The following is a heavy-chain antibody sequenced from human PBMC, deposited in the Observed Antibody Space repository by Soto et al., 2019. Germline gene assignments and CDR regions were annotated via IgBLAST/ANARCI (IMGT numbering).Heavy chain of an antibody. J-gene: IGHJ4*02. Sequence: PSETLSLTCIVSGGSVTSGNYYWSWIRQSPGKGLEWMGYIYYGGSTDYNPSLKSRVTISVDTSKTQFFLTLKSVTAADTAVYYCARESYGDYVYWGQGILVTVS. CDR1: GGSVTSGNYY. D-gene: IGHD4-17*01. CDR2: IYYGGST. CDR3: ARESYGDYVY. V-gene: IGHV4-61*01.